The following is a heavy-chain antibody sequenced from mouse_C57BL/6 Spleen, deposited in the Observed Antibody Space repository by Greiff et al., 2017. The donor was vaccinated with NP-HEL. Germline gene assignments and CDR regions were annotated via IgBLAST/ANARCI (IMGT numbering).Heavy chain of an antibody. D-gene: IGHD2-2*01. V-gene: IGHV1-72*01. CDR1: GYTFTSSW. Sequence: QVQLQQPGAELVKPGASVKLSCKASGYTFTSSWLHWVKQRPGRGLEWIGRIDPNSGGTKYNEKFKSKATLTVDKPSSTAYMQLSSLTSEDSAVYYCARGLIYYGYDECYFDYWGQGTTLTVSS. CDR3: ARGLIYYGYDECYFDY. J-gene: IGHJ2*01. CDR2: IDPNSGGT.